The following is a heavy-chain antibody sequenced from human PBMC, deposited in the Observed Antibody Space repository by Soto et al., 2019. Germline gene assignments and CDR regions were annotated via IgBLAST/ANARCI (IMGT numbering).Heavy chain of an antibody. J-gene: IGHJ2*01. CDR1: GGSFSGYY. D-gene: IGHD5-12*01. CDR3: ARGLRWMSPGWYFDL. CDR2: INHSGST. V-gene: IGHV4-34*01. Sequence: QVQLQQWGAGLLKPSETLSLTCAVYGGSFSGYYWSWIRQPPGKGLEWIGEINHSGSTNYNPSLKSRVTISVDTSKNQFSLKLSSVTAADTAVYYCARGLRWMSPGWYFDLWCRGTLVTVSS.